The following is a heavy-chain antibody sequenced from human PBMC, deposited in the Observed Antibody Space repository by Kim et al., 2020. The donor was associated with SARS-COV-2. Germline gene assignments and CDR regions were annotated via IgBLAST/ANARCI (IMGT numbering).Heavy chain of an antibody. Sequence: GGSLRLSCAASGFTFSSYAMSWVRQAPGKGLEWVSAISGSGGSTYYADSVKGRFTISRDNSKNTLYLQMNSLRAEDTAVYYCAKGPFHDYGGNSAWFDPWGQGTLVTVSS. D-gene: IGHD4-17*01. J-gene: IGHJ5*02. CDR3: AKGPFHDYGGNSAWFDP. V-gene: IGHV3-23*01. CDR2: ISGSGGST. CDR1: GFTFSSYA.